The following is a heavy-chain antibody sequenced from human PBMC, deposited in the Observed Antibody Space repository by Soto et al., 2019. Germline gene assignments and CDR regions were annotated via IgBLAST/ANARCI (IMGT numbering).Heavy chain of an antibody. Sequence: GGSLRLSCAASGFTFSSYSMNWVRQAPGKGLEWVSSISSSSSYIYYADSVKGRFTISRDNAKNSLYLQMNSLRAEDTAVYYCARAGYSSAKAPPPADYWGQGTLVTVSS. D-gene: IGHD6-19*01. J-gene: IGHJ4*02. CDR1: GFTFSSYS. CDR3: ARAGYSSAKAPPPADY. V-gene: IGHV3-21*01. CDR2: ISSSSSYI.